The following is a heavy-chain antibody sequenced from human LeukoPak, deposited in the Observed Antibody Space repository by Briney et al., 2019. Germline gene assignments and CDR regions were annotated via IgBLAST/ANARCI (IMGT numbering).Heavy chain of an antibody. Sequence: ASVKVSCKASGYTFAGYYMHWVRQAPGQGLEWMGWINPNSGGTNYAQKFQGRVTITTDESTSTAYMELSSLRSEDTAVYYCARDRWNCSGGSCYLGLNDYWGQGTLVTVSS. CDR2: INPNSGGT. V-gene: IGHV1-2*02. J-gene: IGHJ4*02. D-gene: IGHD2-15*01. CDR1: GYTFAGYY. CDR3: ARDRWNCSGGSCYLGLNDY.